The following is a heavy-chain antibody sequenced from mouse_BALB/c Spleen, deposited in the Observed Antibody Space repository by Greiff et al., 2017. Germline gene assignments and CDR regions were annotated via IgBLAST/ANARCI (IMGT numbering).Heavy chain of an antibody. Sequence: EVKVEESGGGLVKLGGSLKLSCAASGFTFSSYYMSWVRQTPEKRLELVAAINSNGGSTYYPDTVKGRFTISRDNAKNTLYLQMSSLKSEDTALYYCARQAYYHAMDYWGQGTSVTVSS. CDR2: INSNGGST. D-gene: IGHD6-5*01. J-gene: IGHJ4*01. CDR3: ARQAYYHAMDY. V-gene: IGHV5-6-2*01. CDR1: GFTFSSYY.